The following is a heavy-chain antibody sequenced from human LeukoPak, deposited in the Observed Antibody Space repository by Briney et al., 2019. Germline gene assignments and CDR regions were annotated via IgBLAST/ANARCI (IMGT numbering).Heavy chain of an antibody. CDR2: INPNSGGT. Sequence: EASVKVSCKPSGYTFTDYYMHWVRQAPGQGLEWMGWINPNSGGTNYAQRFQGRVTMTGDTSISTAYMELSSLRSDDTTVYYCARGAGNFFDYWGQGTLVTVSS. J-gene: IGHJ4*02. CDR3: ARGAGNFFDY. V-gene: IGHV1-2*02. CDR1: GYTFTDYY.